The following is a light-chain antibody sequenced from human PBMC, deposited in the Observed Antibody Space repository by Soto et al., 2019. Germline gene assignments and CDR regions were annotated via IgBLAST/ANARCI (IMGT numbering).Light chain of an antibody. CDR3: QHYGSSPRT. V-gene: IGKV3-20*01. Sequence: EIVLTQSPGTLSLFPGERATFSCRASQSISNTHLAWYQQKPGQAPRLLIYDVSTRATGVPDRFSGSGSGSDFTLTISRLEPEDLAVYYCQHYGSSPRTFGQGTNVDIK. CDR1: QSISNTH. J-gene: IGKJ1*01. CDR2: DVS.